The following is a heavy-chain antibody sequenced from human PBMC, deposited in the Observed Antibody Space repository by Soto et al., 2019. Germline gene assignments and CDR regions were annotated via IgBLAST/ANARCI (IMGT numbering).Heavy chain of an antibody. V-gene: IGHV1-8*01. Sequence: QVQLVQSGAEVKKPGASVKVSCKASGYTFTSYDINWVRQATGQGLEWMGWMNPNSGNTGYAQKFQGRVTMTRNTSIRTAYMELSSLRSEDTAVYYCAREYSSSTWFDPWGQGTLVTVSS. CDR3: AREYSSSTWFDP. CDR2: MNPNSGNT. J-gene: IGHJ5*02. D-gene: IGHD6-6*01. CDR1: GYTFTSYD.